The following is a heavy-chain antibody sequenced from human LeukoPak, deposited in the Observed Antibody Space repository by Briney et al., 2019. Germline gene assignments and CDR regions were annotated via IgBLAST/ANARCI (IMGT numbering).Heavy chain of an antibody. V-gene: IGHV1-2*06. CDR1: GYTFTGYY. D-gene: IGHD3-22*01. CDR3: ARVPYYYDSSGRLLFDAFDI. J-gene: IGHJ3*02. Sequence: ASVKVSCKASGYTFTGYYMHWVRQAPGQGLEWMGRINPNSGGTNYAQKLQGRVTMTTDTSTSTAYMELRSLRSDDTAVYYCARVPYYYDSSGRLLFDAFDIWGQGTMVTVSS. CDR2: INPNSGGT.